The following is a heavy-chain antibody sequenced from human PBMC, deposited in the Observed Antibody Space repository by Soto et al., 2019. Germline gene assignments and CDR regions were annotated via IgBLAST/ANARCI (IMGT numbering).Heavy chain of an antibody. CDR2: INAGNGNT. V-gene: IGHV1-3*05. J-gene: IGHJ4*02. CDR1: GYTFTSYA. CDR3: ARSPGGPMTPGGY. D-gene: IGHD3-10*01. Sequence: QVQLVQSGAEEKKPGASVKVSCKASGYTFTSYAMHWVRQAPGQRLEWMGWINAGNGNTKYSQKVQGSVTITRDTGASKAYMGLRSMRSEYTAVYYCARSPGGPMTPGGYWGQGTLVTVSS.